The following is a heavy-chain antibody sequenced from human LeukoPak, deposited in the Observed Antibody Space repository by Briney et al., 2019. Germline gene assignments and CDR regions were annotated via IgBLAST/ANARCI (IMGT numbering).Heavy chain of an antibody. CDR3: ARRPIRYTSGWYDYFDY. J-gene: IGHJ4*02. D-gene: IGHD6-19*01. V-gene: IGHV3-23*01. Sequence: GGSLRLSCGASGFTFGSYAMSWVRQAPGKGLQWVSTISGSGDSTYYADSVKGRFTISRDNSKDTLYLQMSSLRVEDTAVYFCARRPIRYTSGWYDYFDYWGQGTLVAVSS. CDR2: ISGSGDST. CDR1: GFTFGSYA.